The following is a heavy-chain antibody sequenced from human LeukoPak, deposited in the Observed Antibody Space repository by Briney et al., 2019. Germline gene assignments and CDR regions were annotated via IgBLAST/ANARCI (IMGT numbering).Heavy chain of an antibody. CDR2: IKQEGSEK. CDR1: GFTFSSYW. D-gene: IGHD6-6*01. Sequence: GVSLRLSCAVSGFTFSSYWMSWVRQAPGKGLEWVANIKQEGSEKTYVDSVKGRFTISRDNAQNSLYLQMNSLRAEDTAVYYCARVYSSTSGKNAFDIWGQGTMVTVSS. CDR3: ARVYSSTSGKNAFDI. V-gene: IGHV3-7*03. J-gene: IGHJ3*02.